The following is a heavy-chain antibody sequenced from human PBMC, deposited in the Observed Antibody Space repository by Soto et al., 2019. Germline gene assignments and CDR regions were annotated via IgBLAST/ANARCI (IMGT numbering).Heavy chain of an antibody. D-gene: IGHD5-18*01. CDR1: GGSISSGGYY. J-gene: IGHJ4*02. Sequence: SETLSLTCTVSGGSISSGGYYWSWIRQHPGKGLEWIGYIYYSGSTYYNPSLKSRVTISVDTSKNQFSLKLSSVTAADTAVYYCARSRGSYGYSGYYFDYWGQGTLVTVSS. CDR2: IYYSGST. CDR3: ARSRGSYGYSGYYFDY. V-gene: IGHV4-31*03.